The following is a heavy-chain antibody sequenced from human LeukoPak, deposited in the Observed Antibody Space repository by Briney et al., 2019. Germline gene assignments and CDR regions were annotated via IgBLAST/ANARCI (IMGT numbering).Heavy chain of an antibody. CDR2: IIPILGIA. CDR3: AREEYSGHDWDYYYGMDV. V-gene: IGHV1-69*04. J-gene: IGHJ6*02. CDR1: GYTFTGYY. Sequence: ASVKVSCKASGYTFTGYYMHWVRQAPGQGLEWMGRIIPILGIANYAQKFQGRVTITADKSTSTAYMELSSLRSEDTAVYYCAREEYSGHDWDYYYGMDVWGQGTTVTVSS. D-gene: IGHD5-12*01.